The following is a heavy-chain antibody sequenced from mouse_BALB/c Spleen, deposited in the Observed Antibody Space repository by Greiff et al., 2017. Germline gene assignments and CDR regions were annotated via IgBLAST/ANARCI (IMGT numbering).Heavy chain of an antibody. Sequence: EVQLQQSGAELVRSGASVKLSCTASGFNIKDYYMHWVKQRPEQGLEWIGWIDPENGNTIYDPKFQGKASITADTSSNTAYLQLSSLTSEDTAVYYCARPGRSAMDYWGQGTSVTVSS. CDR2: IDPENGNT. J-gene: IGHJ4*01. CDR3: ARPGRSAMDY. CDR1: GFNIKDYY. V-gene: IGHV14-1*02.